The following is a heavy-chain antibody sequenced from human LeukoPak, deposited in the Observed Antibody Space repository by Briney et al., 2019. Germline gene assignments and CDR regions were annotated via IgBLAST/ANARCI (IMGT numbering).Heavy chain of an antibody. Sequence: SETLSLTCTVSGGSISSSRYSWGWIRQPPGKGLEWIGSIYYNGSTYYNPSLKSRVTISVDTSKNQFSLKLSSVTAADTAVYYCARDEWRYYYDSSGYYQTFDYWGQGTLVTVSS. CDR2: IYYNGST. V-gene: IGHV4-39*07. J-gene: IGHJ4*02. CDR1: GGSISSSRYS. D-gene: IGHD3-22*01. CDR3: ARDEWRYYYDSSGYYQTFDY.